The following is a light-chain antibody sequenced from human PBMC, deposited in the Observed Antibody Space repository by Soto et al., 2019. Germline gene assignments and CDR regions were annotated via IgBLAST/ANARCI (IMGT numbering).Light chain of an antibody. CDR2: DAS. J-gene: IGKJ1*01. Sequence: IWIAQSPATLSVSPGERATLSCRASQRVGRNLAWYQQTNGKAPRLLIYDASTRDTGIPDRFSGSGSETEFTLTLSRLQSEDFEVYYCQQYDYWPRTFGQGTQVEIK. CDR3: QQYDYWPRT. CDR1: QRVGRN. V-gene: IGKV3-15*01.